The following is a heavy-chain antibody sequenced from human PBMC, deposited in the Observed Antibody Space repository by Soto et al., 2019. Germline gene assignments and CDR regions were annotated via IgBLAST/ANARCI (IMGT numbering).Heavy chain of an antibody. D-gene: IGHD4-17*01. CDR1: GGSISSGGYS. CDR2: IYHSGST. J-gene: IGHJ4*02. CDR3: ARSQTTVPSYDY. Sequence: QLQLQESGSGLVKPSQTLSLTCAVSGGSISSGGYSWSWIRQPPGKGLEWIGYIYHSGSTYYNPSRKSRVTISLDRPKNQFSLKLSSVPAADTAVYYCARSQTTVPSYDYWGQGTLVTVSS. V-gene: IGHV4-30-2*01.